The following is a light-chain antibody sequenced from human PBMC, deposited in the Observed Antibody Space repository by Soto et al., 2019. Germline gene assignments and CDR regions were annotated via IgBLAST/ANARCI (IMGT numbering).Light chain of an antibody. CDR3: QQSGSSPLT. J-gene: IGKJ4*01. V-gene: IGKV3-20*01. CDR2: GAS. CDR1: QSVSSSY. Sequence: DIVLTQSPGTLSLSPGERATLSCRASQSVSSSYLAWYQQKPGQAPRLLIYGASIRATGIPDRFSGSGSGTDFTLTISRLEPADFAVYYCQQSGSSPLTFGGGTKVELK.